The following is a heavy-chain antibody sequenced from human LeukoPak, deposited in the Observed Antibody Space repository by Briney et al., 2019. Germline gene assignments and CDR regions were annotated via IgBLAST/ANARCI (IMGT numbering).Heavy chain of an antibody. CDR3: ARGAYDYGDYYWFDP. V-gene: IGHV4-31*03. D-gene: IGHD4-17*01. CDR1: GGSISSGGYY. Sequence: SETLSLTCTVSGGSISSGGYYWSWIRQHPGKGLEWIGYIYYSGSTYYNPSLKSRVTISVDRSKNQFSLKLSSVTAADTAVYYCARGAYDYGDYYWFDPWGQGTLVTVSS. J-gene: IGHJ5*02. CDR2: IYYSGST.